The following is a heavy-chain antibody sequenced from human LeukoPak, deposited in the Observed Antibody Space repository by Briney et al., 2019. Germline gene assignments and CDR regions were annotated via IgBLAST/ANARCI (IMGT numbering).Heavy chain of an antibody. CDR1: GFTFSSYS. Sequence: GGSLRLSCAASGFTFSSYSMNWVRQAPGKGLEWVSSISSTSSCIYYVDSVKGRFTISRDHAKNSLYLQMNSLRAEDTAVYCCAREEGGSYNARFDYWGQGTLVTVSS. J-gene: IGHJ4*02. CDR2: ISSTSSCI. V-gene: IGHV3-21*01. D-gene: IGHD1-26*01. CDR3: AREEGGSYNARFDY.